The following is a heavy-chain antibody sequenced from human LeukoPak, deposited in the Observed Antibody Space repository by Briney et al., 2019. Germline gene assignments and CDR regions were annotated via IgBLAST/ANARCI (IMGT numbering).Heavy chain of an antibody. Sequence: PGESLKISCKGSGFSFTNYWIGWVRQPPGKRLEWMGIIYPGDSDTRYSPSFQGQVTISADKSISTAYLQWSSLKASDTAMYYCAGRFGGRGESADFDYWGQGTLVTVSS. CDR2: IYPGDSDT. D-gene: IGHD3-10*01. CDR1: GFSFTNYW. V-gene: IGHV5-51*01. J-gene: IGHJ4*02. CDR3: AGRFGGRGESADFDY.